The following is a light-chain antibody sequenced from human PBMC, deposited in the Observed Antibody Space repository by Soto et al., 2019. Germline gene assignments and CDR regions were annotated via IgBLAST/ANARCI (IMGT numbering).Light chain of an antibody. V-gene: IGKV3-15*01. CDR3: QQYNPWPPWT. CDR2: GAS. CDR1: QSVRSD. J-gene: IGKJ1*01. Sequence: VVMTQSPATVSVSPGETVTLSCRASQSVRSDVAWYQQRPGQAPRLLIFGASSRVADVPARFSGSGSGTDFTLTISSLQSEDFAVYHCQQYNPWPPWTFGQGTKVE.